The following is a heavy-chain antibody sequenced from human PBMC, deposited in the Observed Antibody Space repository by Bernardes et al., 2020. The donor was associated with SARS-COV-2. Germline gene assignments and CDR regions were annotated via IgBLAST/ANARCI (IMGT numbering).Heavy chain of an antibody. V-gene: IGHV5-51*01. CDR1: GYSFTNYW. J-gene: IGHJ6*02. CDR2: IYPGDFDT. D-gene: IGHD3-3*01. CDR3: VRVSSGGSYDFWSGYHMDSYGMDV. Sequence: GESLKISFKGSGYSFTNYWIGWVRQMPGKGLEWMGIIYPGDFDTRHSPSFRGQVTISADKSIRTAYLRWSSLEASDTAMYYCVRVSSGGSYDFWSGYHMDSYGMDVWGQGTSVTVSS.